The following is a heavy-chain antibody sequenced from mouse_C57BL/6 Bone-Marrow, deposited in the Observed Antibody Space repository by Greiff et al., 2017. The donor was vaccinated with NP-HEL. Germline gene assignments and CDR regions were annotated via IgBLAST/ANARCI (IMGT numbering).Heavy chain of an antibody. D-gene: IGHD2-4*01. Sequence: QVQLKESGPGLVQPSQSLSITCTVSGFSLTSYGVHWVRQSPGKGLEWLGVIWSGGSTDYNAAFISRLSIIKDNSKSQVFFKMNSLQADDTAIYYCARNGGLREYYAMDYWGQGTSVTVSS. CDR3: ARNGGLREYYAMDY. CDR1: GFSLTSYG. CDR2: IWSGGST. J-gene: IGHJ4*01. V-gene: IGHV2-2*01.